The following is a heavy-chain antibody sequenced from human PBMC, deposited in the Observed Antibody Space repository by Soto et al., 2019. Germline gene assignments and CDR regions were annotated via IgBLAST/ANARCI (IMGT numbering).Heavy chain of an antibody. CDR1: GGTFSDYT. J-gene: IGHJ6*02. Sequence: SVKVTCKASGGTFSDYTINWVRQAPGQRLEWMGGIIPIFDTANYAEKFQGRVTITADESTSTSFMEVSSLRSEDTAVYYCARNGTLTGYSYGMDVWGQGTMVTVSS. CDR2: IIPIFDTA. D-gene: IGHD1-1*01. CDR3: ARNGTLTGYSYGMDV. V-gene: IGHV1-69*13.